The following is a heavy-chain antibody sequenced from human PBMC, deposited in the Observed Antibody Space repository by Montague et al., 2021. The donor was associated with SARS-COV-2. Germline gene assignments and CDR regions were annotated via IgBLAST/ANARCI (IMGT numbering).Heavy chain of an antibody. D-gene: IGHD3-22*01. CDR3: ARTMDAGTYYYDSSGYYPFDY. CDR2: IDWDDDK. J-gene: IGHJ4*02. CDR1: GFSLSTSGMC. Sequence: PALVKPTQTLTLTCTFSGFSLSTSGMCVSWIRQPPGKALEWLALIDWDDDKYYSTSLKTRLTISKDTSKNQVVLTMTNMDPVDTATYCCARTMDAGTYYYDSSGYYPFDYWGRGTLVTVSS. V-gene: IGHV2-70*01.